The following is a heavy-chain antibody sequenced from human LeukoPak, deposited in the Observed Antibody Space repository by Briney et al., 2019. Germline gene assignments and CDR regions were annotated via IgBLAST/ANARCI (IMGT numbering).Heavy chain of an antibody. CDR1: GGSISSSSYY. J-gene: IGHJ4*02. Sequence: PSETLSLTCTVSGGSISSSSYYWGWIRQPPGKGLEWIGSIYYSGSTYYNPSLKSRVTISVDTSKNHFSLKLSSVTAADTAVYYCARGGGGRRSYFDYWGQGTLVTVSS. D-gene: IGHD1-14*01. CDR3: ARGGGGRRSYFDY. CDR2: IYYSGST. V-gene: IGHV4-39*01.